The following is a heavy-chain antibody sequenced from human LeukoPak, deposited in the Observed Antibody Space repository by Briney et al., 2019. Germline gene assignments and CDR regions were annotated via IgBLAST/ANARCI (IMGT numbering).Heavy chain of an antibody. J-gene: IGHJ4*02. CDR2: VHYSGTP. V-gene: IGHV4-59*01. CDR3: ARGVGATHFDY. D-gene: IGHD1-26*01. Sequence: SETLSLTCTVSGGSISDCYWTWIRQPPDKGLEWIGYVHYSGTPNNNPSLKSRVTFSVDTSKNQFSLKLTSVTAADTAVYYCARGVGATHFDYWGQGTLVTVSS. CDR1: GGSISDCY.